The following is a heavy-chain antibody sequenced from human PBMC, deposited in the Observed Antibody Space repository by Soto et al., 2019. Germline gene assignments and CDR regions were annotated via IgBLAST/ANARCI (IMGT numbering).Heavy chain of an antibody. CDR1: CYSFTSNG. D-gene: IGHD3-22*01. Sequence: GASVKGSCNAACYSFTSNGISWVRQAPGQGLEWVGWISAHNGDTRYAQNLQGRITMTTDTFTNTAYMELTSLTSDDTAVYYCARDWSRYYDSSGLMWFYWGQGTLVTVSS. CDR2: ISAHNGDT. CDR3: ARDWSRYYDSSGLMWFY. J-gene: IGHJ4*02. V-gene: IGHV1-18*01.